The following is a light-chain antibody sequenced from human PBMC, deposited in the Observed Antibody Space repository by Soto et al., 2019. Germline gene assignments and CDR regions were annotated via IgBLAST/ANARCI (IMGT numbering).Light chain of an antibody. CDR3: QHYQSGHPIT. CDR2: GAS. V-gene: IGKV3D-15*01. CDR1: QSVRIN. J-gene: IGKJ5*01. Sequence: IVMTQSPATLAVSPGERATLSCRASQSVRINVAWYQQKNGQAPRLLVYGASTRATGIPDRFTGSGSETSFTLTISRLEPEDFALYYCQHYQSGHPITFGQGTRLEIK.